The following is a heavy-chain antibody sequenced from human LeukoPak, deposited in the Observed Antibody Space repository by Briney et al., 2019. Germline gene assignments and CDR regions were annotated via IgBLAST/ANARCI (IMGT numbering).Heavy chain of an antibody. Sequence: GGSLRLSCAASGFTFSQYAMNWVRQAPGKGLEWVSVISGSGRSTYYADSVKGRFTISRDKSMNTLYLQMNSLRAEDSALYYCTRDMQGSRLYLVGSQNDWGQGTLVTVSS. CDR2: ISGSGRST. D-gene: IGHD1-26*01. V-gene: IGHV3-23*01. CDR1: GFTFSQYA. CDR3: TRDMQGSRLYLVGSQND. J-gene: IGHJ4*02.